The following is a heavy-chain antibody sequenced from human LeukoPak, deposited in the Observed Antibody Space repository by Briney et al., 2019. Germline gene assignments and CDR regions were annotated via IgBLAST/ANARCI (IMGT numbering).Heavy chain of an antibody. CDR3: ARGGEIAGATTWSDY. CDR2: ISAYNGNT. V-gene: IGHV1-18*01. Sequence: ASVKVSCKASGYTFTSYGISWVRQAPGQGLEWMGWISAYNGNTNYAQKLQGRVTMTTDTSTSAAYMELRSLRSDDTAVYYCARGGEIAGATTWSDYWGQGTLVTVSS. CDR1: GYTFTSYG. J-gene: IGHJ4*02. D-gene: IGHD1-26*01.